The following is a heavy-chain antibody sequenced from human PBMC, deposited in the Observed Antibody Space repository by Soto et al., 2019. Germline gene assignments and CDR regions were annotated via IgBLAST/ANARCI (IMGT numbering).Heavy chain of an antibody. D-gene: IGHD2-2*01. CDR2: IKSKVDGGTT. V-gene: IGHV3-15*01. CDR3: TTDFAIVPAASDY. J-gene: IGHJ4*02. Sequence: EVQLVESGGGLVKPGGSLRLSCAASGFTFRNAWMSWVRQAPGKGLEWGGRIKSKVDGGTTEYASPVKGRFIISRDDSENMVYLQMNSLKTEDTAVYYCTTDFAIVPAASDYWGQGTLVTVSS. CDR1: GFTFRNAW.